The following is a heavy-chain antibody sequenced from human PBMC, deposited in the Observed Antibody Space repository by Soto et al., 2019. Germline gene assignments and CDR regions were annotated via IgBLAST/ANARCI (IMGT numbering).Heavy chain of an antibody. CDR3: ARVQYYDSSGYPDY. CDR2: ISAHNGNT. J-gene: IGHJ4*02. V-gene: IGHV1-18*04. D-gene: IGHD3-22*01. Sequence: ASVKVSCKASGYTFTSYGISWVRQAPGQGLEWMGWISAHNGNTNYAQKLQGRVTMTTDTSTSTAYMELRSLRSDDTAVYYCARVQYYDSSGYPDYWGQGTLVTVYS. CDR1: GYTFTSYG.